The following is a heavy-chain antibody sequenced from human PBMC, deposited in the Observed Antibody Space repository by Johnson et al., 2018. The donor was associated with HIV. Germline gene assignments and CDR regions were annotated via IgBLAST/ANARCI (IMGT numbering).Heavy chain of an antibody. CDR1: GFTFSNYG. V-gene: IGHV3-33*01. Sequence: VQLVESGGGVVQPGRSLRLSCVASGFTFSNYGMHWVRQAPGKGLEWVALVWYDGGNKYYADSVKGRFTIFRDNYENTLYLQMNSLRAEDTALYYCARDWFMVQGADAFDIWGQGTMVTVSS. D-gene: IGHD3-10*01. J-gene: IGHJ3*02. CDR3: ARDWFMVQGADAFDI. CDR2: VWYDGGNK.